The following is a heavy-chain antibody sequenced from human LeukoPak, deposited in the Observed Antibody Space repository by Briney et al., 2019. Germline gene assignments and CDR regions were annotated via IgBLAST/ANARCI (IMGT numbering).Heavy chain of an antibody. CDR3: ASSPAAHRDFDY. CDR1: GGSISSYY. D-gene: IGHD2-15*01. CDR2: IYYGGST. V-gene: IGHV4-59*01. J-gene: IGHJ4*02. Sequence: SETLSLTCTVSGGSISSYYWSWIRQPPGKGLEWIGYIYYGGSTNYNPSLKSRVTISVDTSKNQFSLKLSSVTAADTAVYYCASSPAAHRDFDYWGQGTLVTVSS.